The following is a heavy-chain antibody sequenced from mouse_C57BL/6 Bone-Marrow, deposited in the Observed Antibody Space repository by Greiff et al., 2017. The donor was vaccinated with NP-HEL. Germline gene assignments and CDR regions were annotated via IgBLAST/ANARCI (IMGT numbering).Heavy chain of an antibody. CDR1: GFTFSSYT. CDR2: ISGGGGNT. CDR3: ARRGVYFDY. Sequence: DVQLVESGGGLVKPGGSLKLSCAASGFTFSSYTMSWVRQTPEKRLEWVATISGGGGNTYYPNSVKGRFTISRDNAKNTLYLQMSSLRSEDTALYYCARRGVYFDYWGQGTTLTVSS. J-gene: IGHJ2*01. V-gene: IGHV5-9*01.